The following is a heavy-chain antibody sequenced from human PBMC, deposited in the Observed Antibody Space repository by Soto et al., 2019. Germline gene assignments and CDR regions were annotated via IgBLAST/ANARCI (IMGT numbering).Heavy chain of an antibody. CDR1: GFTFSSYG. V-gene: IGHV3-33*01. J-gene: IGHJ4*02. CDR3: ARDRPEGWTGHWY. CDR2: IWYDGSNK. D-gene: IGHD6-19*01. Sequence: QVQLVESGGGVVQPGRSLRLSCAASGFTFSSYGMHWVRQAPGKGLEWVAVIWYDGSNKYYADSVKGRFTISRDNSKNTLYQQMNSLRAEDTAVYYCARDRPEGWTGHWYWGQVTLVTVSS.